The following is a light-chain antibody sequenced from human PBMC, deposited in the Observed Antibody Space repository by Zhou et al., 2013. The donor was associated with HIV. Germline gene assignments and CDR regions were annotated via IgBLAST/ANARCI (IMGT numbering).Light chain of an antibody. J-gene: IGKJ4*01. CDR3: QQRSNWPPT. V-gene: IGKV3-11*01. CDR1: QSVSSY. Sequence: EIVLTQSPATLSLSPGERATLSCRASQSVSSYLAWYQQKPGQAPRLLIYDSSNRATGIPARFSGSGSGTDFTLTINSLEPEDFAVYYCQQRSNWPPTFGGGSTVEI. CDR2: DSS.